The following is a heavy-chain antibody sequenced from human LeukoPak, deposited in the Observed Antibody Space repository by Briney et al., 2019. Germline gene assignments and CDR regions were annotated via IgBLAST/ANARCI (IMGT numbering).Heavy chain of an antibody. Sequence: GGSLRLSCAASGFTFSSYWMSWVRQAPGKGLQWVAILFSDRRTFYADTVKGRFTVSRDNSKNTLYLQMNSLRPEDTAVYYCAKDVVIGASYDYGDYIPLPHWGQGTLVTVSS. CDR1: GFTFSSYW. J-gene: IGHJ1*01. V-gene: IGHV3-66*02. CDR3: AKDVVIGASYDYGDYIPLPH. CDR2: LFSDRRT. D-gene: IGHD4-17*01.